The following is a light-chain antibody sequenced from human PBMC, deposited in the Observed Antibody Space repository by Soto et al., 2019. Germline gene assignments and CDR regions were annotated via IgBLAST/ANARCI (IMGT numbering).Light chain of an antibody. CDR1: SSDVGAYNY. J-gene: IGLJ2*01. CDR3: SSYTSSNTLV. Sequence: QSALTQPASVSGSPGQSITISCTGTSSDVGAYNYVSWYQPHPGKAPKLLIFEVSDRPSGVCNRFSGSKSGNTASLTIPGLQAEDEADYYCSSYTSSNTLVFGGGTQLTVL. V-gene: IGLV2-14*01. CDR2: EVS.